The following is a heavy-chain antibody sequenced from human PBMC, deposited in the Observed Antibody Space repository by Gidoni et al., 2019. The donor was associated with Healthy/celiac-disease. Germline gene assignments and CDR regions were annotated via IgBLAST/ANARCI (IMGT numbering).Heavy chain of an antibody. V-gene: IGHV6-1*01. CDR1: GDSVSSNRAP. Sequence: VQLQQSGPGLVKPSQTLSRTCAISGDSVSSNRAPWNWIRQSPSRGLEWLGRTYYRSKWLHDYALSVNSRMTINPDTSNNRVSLQLNSVTPEDTAVYYCVRENPTRMADYLDVWGKGTTVTVSS. CDR2: TYYRSKWLH. CDR3: VRENPTRMADYLDV. J-gene: IGHJ6*03.